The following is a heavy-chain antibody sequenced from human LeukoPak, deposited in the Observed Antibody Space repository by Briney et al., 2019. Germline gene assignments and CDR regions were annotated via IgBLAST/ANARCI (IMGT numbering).Heavy chain of an antibody. CDR1: GFTFSSYG. Sequence: GGSLRLSCAASGFTFSSYGMHWVRQAPGKGLEWVAVISYDGSNKYYTDSVKGRFTISRDNSKNTLYLQMNSLRAEDTAVYYCATREYGSGSYYIGYWGQGTLVTVSS. CDR3: ATREYGSGSYYIGY. D-gene: IGHD3-10*01. V-gene: IGHV3-30*03. J-gene: IGHJ4*02. CDR2: ISYDGSNK.